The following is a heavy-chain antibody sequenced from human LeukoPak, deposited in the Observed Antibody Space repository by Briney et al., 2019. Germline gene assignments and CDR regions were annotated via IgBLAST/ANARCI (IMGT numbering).Heavy chain of an antibody. V-gene: IGHV3-23*01. D-gene: IGHD6-19*01. CDR2: ISGSGGTT. CDR3: ARDSSGWYGQFDY. J-gene: IGHJ4*02. Sequence: GGSLRLSCAASGFTFSSYAMSWVRQSPGKGLEWVSAISGSGGTTYYADSVKGRFTISRDQSKNTLYLQMNSLRAEDTAVYYCARDSSGWYGQFDYWGQGTLVTVSS. CDR1: GFTFSSYA.